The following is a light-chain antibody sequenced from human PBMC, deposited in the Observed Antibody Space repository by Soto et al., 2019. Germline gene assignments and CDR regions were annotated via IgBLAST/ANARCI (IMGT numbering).Light chain of an antibody. CDR3: QQYYSTPRT. Sequence: DIVMTQSPDSLAVSLGERATINCKSSQTVLYSSNNKNYLAWYQQKPGQPPKLLIYWASTRKTGVPDRFSGSRSGREFTLPIISLQAEDVAVYYCQQYYSTPRTFGGGTKVELK. V-gene: IGKV4-1*01. CDR1: QTVLYSSNNKNY. J-gene: IGKJ4*01. CDR2: WAS.